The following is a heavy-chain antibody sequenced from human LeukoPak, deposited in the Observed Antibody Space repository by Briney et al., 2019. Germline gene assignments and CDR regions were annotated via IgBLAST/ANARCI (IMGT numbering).Heavy chain of an antibody. CDR3: AKVETSGGANCYALDY. V-gene: IGHV3-23*01. J-gene: IGHJ4*02. D-gene: IGHD2-2*01. CDR1: GFSFSSYA. CDR2: ISGSDGST. Sequence: GGSLRLSCAASGFSFSSYAMTWVRQAPDKGLEWVSAISGSDGSTYYADSVKGRFTISRDDSQNTLYLQMNSLSAEDTAVYYCAKVETSGGANCYALDYWGQGTLVTVSS.